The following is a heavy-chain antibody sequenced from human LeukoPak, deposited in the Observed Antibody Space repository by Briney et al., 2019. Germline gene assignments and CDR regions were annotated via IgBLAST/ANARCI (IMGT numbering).Heavy chain of an antibody. Sequence: SETLSLTCTVSGGSFSSSSYYWGWIRQPPGKGLEWIGSIYYSGSNYYNPSLKSRVTISVDTSKNQFSLKLSSVTAADTAVYYCARLGYCTGWYTHWGQGTLVSVSS. CDR3: ARLGYCTGWYTH. J-gene: IGHJ4*02. D-gene: IGHD6-19*01. V-gene: IGHV4-39*01. CDR2: IYYSGSN. CDR1: GGSFSSSSYY.